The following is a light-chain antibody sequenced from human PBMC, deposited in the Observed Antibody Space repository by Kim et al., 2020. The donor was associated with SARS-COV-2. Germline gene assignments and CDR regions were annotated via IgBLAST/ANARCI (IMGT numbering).Light chain of an antibody. Sequence: EIVMTQSPATLSVSPGERATLSCRASQSVSSNLAWYQQKPGQAPRLLIYGASTRATGIPARFSGSGSGTEFTLTISSLRSEDFAVYYCHQYDNWHTVAQGTKLEIK. CDR3: HQYDNWHT. CDR1: QSVSSN. J-gene: IGKJ2*01. V-gene: IGKV3-15*01. CDR2: GAS.